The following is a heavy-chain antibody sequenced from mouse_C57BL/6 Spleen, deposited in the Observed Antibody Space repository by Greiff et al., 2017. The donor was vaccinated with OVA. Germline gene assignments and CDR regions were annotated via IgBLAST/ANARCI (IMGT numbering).Heavy chain of an antibody. CDR2: YPGSGNTY. CDR1: YTFTDYYM. CDR3: RPVVARYYAMDY. D-gene: IGHD1-1*01. J-gene: IGHJ4*01. Sequence: VQLKESGPELVKPGASVKMSCKASGYTFTDYYMHWVKQKPGKGLEWIGEIYPGSGNTYYNEKFKGKATLTADTSSSTAYMQLSSLTSEDSAVYFCARPVVARYYAMDYWGQGTSVTVSS. V-gene: IGHV1-83*01.